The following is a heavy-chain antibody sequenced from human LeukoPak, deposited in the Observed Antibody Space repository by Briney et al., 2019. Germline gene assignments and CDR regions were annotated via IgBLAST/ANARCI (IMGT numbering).Heavy chain of an antibody. V-gene: IGHV3-9*01. J-gene: IGHJ2*01. CDR3: AKAAWGSDWYFNL. CDR2: MGWNSGNI. CDR1: GFTFDDYA. D-gene: IGHD7-27*01. Sequence: GGSLRLSCAASGFTFDDYAMHWVRQAPGKGLEWVSGMGWNSGNIGYADYVKCRFTISRDNAKNPLYLKMNSLRAEDTALYYCAKAAWGSDWYFNLWGRGTLVTVSS.